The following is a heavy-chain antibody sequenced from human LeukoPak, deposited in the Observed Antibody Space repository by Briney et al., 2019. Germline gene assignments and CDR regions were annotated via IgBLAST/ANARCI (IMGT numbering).Heavy chain of an antibody. CDR2: IKSKTDGGTT. V-gene: IGHV3-15*01. CDR3: AEDLPYYDILTGYIATGRSPVT. D-gene: IGHD3-9*01. Sequence: PGGSLRLSCAASGFTFSNAWMSWVRQAPGKGLEWVGRIKSKTDGGTTDYAAPVKGRFTISRDNSKNTLYLQMNSLRAEDTAVYYCAEDLPYYDILTGYIATGRSPVTWGQGTLVTVSS. CDR1: GFTFSNAW. J-gene: IGHJ5*02.